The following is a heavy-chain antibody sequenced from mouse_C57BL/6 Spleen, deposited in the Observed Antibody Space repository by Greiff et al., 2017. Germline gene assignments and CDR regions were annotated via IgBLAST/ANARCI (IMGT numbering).Heavy chain of an antibody. J-gene: IGHJ2*01. D-gene: IGHD1-1*01. CDR3: ARNYDGYFDY. V-gene: IGHV1-52*01. Sequence: QVQLKQPGAALVRPGSSVKLSFKASGYTFTSYWLHWVKQRPIQGLEWIGNIDPSDSETHYNQKFKDKATLTVDKSSSTAYMQLSSLTSEDSAVYYCARNYDGYFDYWGQGTTLTVSS. CDR2: IDPSDSET. CDR1: GYTFTSYW.